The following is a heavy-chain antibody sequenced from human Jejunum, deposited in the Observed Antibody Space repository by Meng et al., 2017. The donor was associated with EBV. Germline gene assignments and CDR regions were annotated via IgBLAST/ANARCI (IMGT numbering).Heavy chain of an antibody. CDR3: ARDGPDYGNYINFDY. J-gene: IGHJ4*02. CDR1: GYTFTSYG. CDR2: ISAYNGKT. D-gene: IGHD4-11*01. Sequence: QVRLVQSGAEVKKPGAPVKVSCKASGYTFTSYGISWVRQAPGQGLEWMAWISAYNGKTNYAQNLQGRVTLTTDTSTTTTYMELRSLRSDDTAVYYCARDGPDYGNYINFDYWGQGTLVTVSS. V-gene: IGHV1-18*01.